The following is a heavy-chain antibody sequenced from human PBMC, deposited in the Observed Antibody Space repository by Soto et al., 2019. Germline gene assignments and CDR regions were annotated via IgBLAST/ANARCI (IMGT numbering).Heavy chain of an antibody. CDR1: GYTFTSYG. CDR2: ISAYNGNT. J-gene: IGHJ4*02. Sequence: ASVKVSCKASGYTFTSYGISWVRQAPGQGLEWMGWISAYNGNTNYAQKLQGRVTMTTDTSTSTAYMELRSLRSDDTAVYYCSRDNYYDSSGYYFEWGQGTLVTAPQ. CDR3: SRDNYYDSSGYYFE. D-gene: IGHD3-22*01. V-gene: IGHV1-18*01.